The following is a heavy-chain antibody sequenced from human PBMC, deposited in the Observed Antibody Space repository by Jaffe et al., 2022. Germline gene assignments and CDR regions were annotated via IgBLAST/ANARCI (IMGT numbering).Heavy chain of an antibody. CDR3: TRDAFGGRYSGYEGILGY. J-gene: IGHJ4*02. Sequence: EVQLVESGGGLVQPGRSLRLSCTASGFTFGDYAMSWVRQAPGKGLEWVGFIRSKAYGGTTEYAASVKGRFTISRDDSKSIAYLQMNSLKTEDTAVYYCTRDAFGGRYSGYEGILGYWGQGTLVTVSS. CDR2: IRSKAYGGTT. V-gene: IGHV3-49*04. CDR1: GFTFGDYA. D-gene: IGHD5-12*01.